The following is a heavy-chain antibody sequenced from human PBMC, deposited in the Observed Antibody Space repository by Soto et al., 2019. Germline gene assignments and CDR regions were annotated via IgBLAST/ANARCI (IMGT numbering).Heavy chain of an antibody. V-gene: IGHV1-58*01. D-gene: IGHD1-7*01. CDR1: GCTFTASS. CDR3: AADGPATREFFDS. J-gene: IGHJ5*01. Sequence: SVKVSCKASGCTFTASSVQWLRQARGQRLEWIGWIVVGSGHTNYAQNFQERVTFTVDMSTRTAYMEVGGLSSEDTAVYHCAADGPATREFFDSWGQGSLVTVSS. CDR2: IVVGSGHT.